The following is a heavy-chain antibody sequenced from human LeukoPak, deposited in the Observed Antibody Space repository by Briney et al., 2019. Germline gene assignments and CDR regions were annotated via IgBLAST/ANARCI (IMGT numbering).Heavy chain of an antibody. D-gene: IGHD2-15*01. CDR3: AGVSGGGNYFDY. CDR1: GGSISSAGHY. V-gene: IGHV4-31*03. CDR2: IYYGGST. J-gene: IGHJ4*02. Sequence: KPSETLSLTCTVSGGSISSAGHYWNWIRQHPGKGLEWIGYIYYGGSTYYNPSLKSRVTISVDTSKNQFSLKLSSATAADTAVYYCAGVSGGGNYFDYWGQGTLVTVSS.